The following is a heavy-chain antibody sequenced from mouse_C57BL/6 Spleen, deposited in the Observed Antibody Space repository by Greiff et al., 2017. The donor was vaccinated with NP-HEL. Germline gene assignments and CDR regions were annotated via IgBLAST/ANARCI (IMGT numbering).Heavy chain of an antibody. CDR1: GYTFTSYW. Sequence: QVQLQQPGAELVKPGASVKLSCKASGYTFTSYWMQWVKQRPGQGLEWIGEIDPSDSYTNYNQKFKGKATLTVDTSSSTAYMQLSSLTSEDSAVYYCARGGCRGAWFAYWGQGTLVTVSA. V-gene: IGHV1-50*01. CDR2: IDPSDSYT. J-gene: IGHJ3*01. D-gene: IGHD3-3*01. CDR3: ARGGCRGAWFAY.